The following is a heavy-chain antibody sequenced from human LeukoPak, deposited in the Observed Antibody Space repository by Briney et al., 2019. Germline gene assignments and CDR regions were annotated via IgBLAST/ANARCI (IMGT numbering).Heavy chain of an antibody. CDR2: ISSSSSTI. CDR3: ARDAKWDDGYYFDAFDI. D-gene: IGHD3-22*01. V-gene: IGHV3-48*01. J-gene: IGHJ3*02. Sequence: TGGSLRLSCAASGFTFSSYSMNWVRQAPGKGLEWVSYISSSSSTIYYADSVKGRFTISRDNAKNSLYLQMNSLRAEDTAVYYCARDAKWDDGYYFDAFDIWGQGTMVTVSS. CDR1: GFTFSSYS.